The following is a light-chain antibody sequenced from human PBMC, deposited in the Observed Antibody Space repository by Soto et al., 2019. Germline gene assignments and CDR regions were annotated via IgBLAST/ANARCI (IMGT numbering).Light chain of an antibody. Sequence: SYELTQPPSVSVAPGQTAMITCGGNDIGSKSVHWYQQRLGQAPVLVVYDDRDRPSGIPERFSGSNSGSTATLTISRVEAGDEADYYCQVWDRNNNHVLFGGGTKLTVL. V-gene: IGLV3-21*02. CDR3: QVWDRNNNHVL. J-gene: IGLJ3*02. CDR2: DDR. CDR1: DIGSKS.